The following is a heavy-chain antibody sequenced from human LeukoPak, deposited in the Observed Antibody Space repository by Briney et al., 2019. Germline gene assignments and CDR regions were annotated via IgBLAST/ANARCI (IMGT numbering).Heavy chain of an antibody. CDR1: GGSISSGSYY. V-gene: IGHV4-39*07. CDR3: ARDRELGY. D-gene: IGHD3-10*01. Sequence: SQTLSLTCTVSGGSISSGSYYWGWIRQPPGKGLEWIGSIYYSGSTYYNPSLKSRVTISVDTSKNQFSLKLTSVTAADTAVYYCARDRELGYWGQGTLVTVSS. J-gene: IGHJ4*02. CDR2: IYYSGST.